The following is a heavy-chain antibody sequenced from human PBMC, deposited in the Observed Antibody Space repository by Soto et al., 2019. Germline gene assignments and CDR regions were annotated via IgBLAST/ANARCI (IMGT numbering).Heavy chain of an antibody. CDR3: TMRITIFGVVITTFDY. V-gene: IGHV3-15*01. D-gene: IGHD3-3*01. CDR2: IKSKTDGGTT. Sequence: GSLRLSCAASGFTFSNAWMSWVRQAPGKGLEWVGRIKSKTDGGTTDYAAPVKGRFTISRDDSKNTLYLQMNSLKTEDTAVYYCTMRITIFGVVITTFDYWGQGTLVTVSS. CDR1: GFTFSNAW. J-gene: IGHJ4*02.